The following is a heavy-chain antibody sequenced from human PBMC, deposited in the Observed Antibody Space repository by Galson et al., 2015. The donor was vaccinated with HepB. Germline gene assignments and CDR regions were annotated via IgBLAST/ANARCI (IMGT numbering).Heavy chain of an antibody. CDR2: INPSGGST. D-gene: IGHD2-2*03. J-gene: IGHJ6*02. CDR1: GYTFTSYY. V-gene: IGHV1-46*03. Sequence: SVKVSCKASGYTFTSYYMHWVRQAPGQGLEWMGIINPSGGSTSYAQKFQGRVTMTRDTSTSTVYMELSSLRSEDTAVYYCARPGLDKGYGMDVWGQGTTVTVSS. CDR3: ARPGLDKGYGMDV.